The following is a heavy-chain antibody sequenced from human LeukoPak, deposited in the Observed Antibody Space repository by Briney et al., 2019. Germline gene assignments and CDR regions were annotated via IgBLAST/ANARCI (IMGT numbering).Heavy chain of an antibody. CDR2: IYSTGKN. CDR3: VRHDTGWNYFDY. Sequence: PSETLSLTCAVSGGSINSHYWGGIRQPPGKGLQWIGDIYSTGKNNYNPSLKSRVTISLDTSKSHLSLNLTSVLAADTAIYYCVRHDTGWNYFDYWGQGILVTVSS. D-gene: IGHD6-19*01. V-gene: IGHV4-59*08. J-gene: IGHJ4*02. CDR1: GGSINSHY.